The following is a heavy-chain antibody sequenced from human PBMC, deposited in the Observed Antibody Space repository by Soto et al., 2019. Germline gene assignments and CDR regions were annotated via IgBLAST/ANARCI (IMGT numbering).Heavy chain of an antibody. CDR3: ARALTSITIFGVVIGHYGMEV. V-gene: IGHV1-2*02. CDR1: GYTFTGYY. Sequence: ASVKVSCKASGYTFTGYYMHWVRQAPGQGLEWMGWINPNSGGTNYAQKFQGRVTMTRDTSISTAYMELSRLRSDDTAVYYCARALTSITIFGVVIGHYGMEVWGQGTTVTVS. D-gene: IGHD3-3*01. J-gene: IGHJ6*02. CDR2: INPNSGGT.